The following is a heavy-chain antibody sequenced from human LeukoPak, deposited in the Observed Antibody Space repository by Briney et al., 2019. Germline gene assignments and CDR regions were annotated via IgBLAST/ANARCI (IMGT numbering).Heavy chain of an antibody. CDR2: IYTSGST. D-gene: IGHD2-21*01. CDR1: GCSISSYY. J-gene: IGHJ6*03. Sequence: SETLSLTCTVSGCSISSYYWSWIRQPAGKGLEWIGRIYTSGSTNYNPSLKSRVTMSVDTSKNQFSLKLSSVTAADTAVYYCASSPRIASYMDVWGKGTTVTVSS. V-gene: IGHV4-4*07. CDR3: ASSPRIASYMDV.